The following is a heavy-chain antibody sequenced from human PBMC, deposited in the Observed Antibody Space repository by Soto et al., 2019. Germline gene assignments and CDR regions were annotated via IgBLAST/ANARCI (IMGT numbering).Heavy chain of an antibody. D-gene: IGHD6-13*01. CDR3: AREYSSSWYYFDY. V-gene: IGHV4-31*03. CDR1: GGSISSGGYY. Sequence: QVQLQESGPGLVKPSQTLALTCTVSGGSISSGGYYWSWIRQHPGKGLEWIGYIYYSGSTYYNPSLKSRVTISVDTSKNQFSLKLSSVTAADTAVYYCAREYSSSWYYFDYWGQGTLVTVSS. J-gene: IGHJ4*02. CDR2: IYYSGST.